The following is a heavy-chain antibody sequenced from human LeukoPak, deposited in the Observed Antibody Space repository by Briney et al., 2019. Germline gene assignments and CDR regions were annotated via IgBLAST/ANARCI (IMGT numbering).Heavy chain of an antibody. CDR3: AKDQNMVATAPFDC. CDR1: GFTFSSYA. Sequence: GGSLRLSCAASGFTFSSYAMSWVRQAPGKGLEWVSAISGNAGSTYYADSVKGRFTISRDNSKNTLYLQMDSLRAEDTAIYYCAKDQNMVATAPFDCWGQGTLVTVSS. D-gene: IGHD5-12*01. CDR2: ISGNAGST. V-gene: IGHV3-23*01. J-gene: IGHJ4*02.